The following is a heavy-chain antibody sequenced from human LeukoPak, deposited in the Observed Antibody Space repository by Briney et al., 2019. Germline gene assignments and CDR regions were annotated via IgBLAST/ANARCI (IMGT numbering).Heavy chain of an antibody. Sequence: GGSLRLSCAASGFTFSSYWMSWVRQAPGKGLEWMANIKQDGSEKYYVDSVKGRFTISRDNAKNSLYLQMNSLRAEDTAVYYCARGPHREYLEQWLTGQFGYWGQGTLVTVSS. CDR2: IKQDGSEK. CDR1: GFTFSSYW. V-gene: IGHV3-7*03. J-gene: IGHJ4*02. D-gene: IGHD6-19*01. CDR3: ARGPHREYLEQWLTGQFGY.